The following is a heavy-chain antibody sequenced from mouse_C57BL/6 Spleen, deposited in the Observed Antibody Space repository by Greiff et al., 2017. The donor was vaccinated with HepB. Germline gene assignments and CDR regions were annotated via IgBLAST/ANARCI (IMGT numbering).Heavy chain of an antibody. CDR1: GYTFTSYW. V-gene: IGHV1-59*01. CDR2: IDPSDSYT. Sequence: QVQLQQPGAELVRPGTSVKLSCKASGYTFTSYWMHWVKQRPGQGLEWIGVIDPSDSYTNYNQKFKGKATLTVDTSSSTAYMQLSSLTSEDSAVYNGARSLRRIYYAMDYWVQGTPVTV. D-gene: IGHD6-5*01. CDR3: ARSLRRIYYAMDY. J-gene: IGHJ4*01.